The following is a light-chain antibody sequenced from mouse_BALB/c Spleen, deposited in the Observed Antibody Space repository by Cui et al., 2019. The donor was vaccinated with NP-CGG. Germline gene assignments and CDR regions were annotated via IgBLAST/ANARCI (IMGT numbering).Light chain of an antibody. V-gene: IGLV1*01. CDR3: ALWYSNHWV. Sequence: HAVVTQESALNTSPGQTVTLTCRSSTGAVTTSNYANWVQEKPDHFFTGLIGGTNNRPPGVPARFSGSLIGDKAALTITGAQTEDEAIYFCALWYSNHWVFGGGTKLTVL. CDR1: TGAVTTSNY. J-gene: IGLJ1*01. CDR2: GTN.